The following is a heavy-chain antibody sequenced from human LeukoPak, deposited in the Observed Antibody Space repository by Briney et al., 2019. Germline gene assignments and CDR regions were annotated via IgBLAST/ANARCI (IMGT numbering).Heavy chain of an antibody. V-gene: IGHV3-30-3*01. CDR1: GFTFSSYA. Sequence: SGKSLRLSCAASGFTFSSYAMHWVRQAPGKGLEWVAVISYDGSNKYYADPVNGRFTISRDNSKNTLYLQMNSPRAEDTAVYYCARVGYLEYWGQGTLVTVSS. D-gene: IGHD3-16*01. CDR3: ARVGYLEY. CDR2: ISYDGSNK. J-gene: IGHJ4*02.